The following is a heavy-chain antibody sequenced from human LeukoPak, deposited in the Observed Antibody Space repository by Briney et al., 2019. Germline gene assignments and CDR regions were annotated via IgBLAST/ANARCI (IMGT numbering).Heavy chain of an antibody. CDR2: MSHNRGT. V-gene: IGHV4-38-2*01. D-gene: IGHD3-10*01. J-gene: IGHJ6*04. CDR3: ASYYASGVSAYNYYGMDV. CDR1: GHSISTGYY. Sequence: PSETLSLTCAVSGHSISTGYYWGWIRQPPGKGLEWLGSMSHNRGTYYNPSLKSRVTISMDTSKNLISLRLTSVTAADTAVYYCASYYASGVSAYNYYGMDVWGKGTTVTVSS.